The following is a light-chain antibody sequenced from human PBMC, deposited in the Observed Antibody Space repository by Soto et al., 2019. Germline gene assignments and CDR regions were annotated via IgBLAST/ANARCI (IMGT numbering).Light chain of an antibody. V-gene: IGKV3-11*01. J-gene: IGKJ4*01. CDR3: QQRSNWPPLT. CDR2: DAS. Sequence: EIVLTQSPATLSLSPGERATLSCRASQSVSSYLAWYQQKPGQAPRLLIYDASNRATGIPARFSGSGSGTDFTPTISSLEPEDFAVYYCQQRSNWPPLTLGGGTKVEIK. CDR1: QSVSSY.